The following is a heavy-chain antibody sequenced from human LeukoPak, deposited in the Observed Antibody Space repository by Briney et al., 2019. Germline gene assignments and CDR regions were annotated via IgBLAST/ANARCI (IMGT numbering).Heavy chain of an antibody. D-gene: IGHD5-18*01. Sequence: PSETLSLTCTVSGGSISSSSYYWGWIRQPPGKGLEWIGSIYYSGSTYYNPSPKSRVTISVDTSKNQFSLKLSSVTAADTAVYYCARGGYSYGNNWFDPWGQGTLVTVSS. V-gene: IGHV4-39*07. J-gene: IGHJ5*02. CDR3: ARGGYSYGNNWFDP. CDR1: GGSISSSSYY. CDR2: IYYSGST.